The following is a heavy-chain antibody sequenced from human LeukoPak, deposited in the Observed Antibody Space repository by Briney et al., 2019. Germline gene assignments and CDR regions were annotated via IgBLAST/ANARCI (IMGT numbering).Heavy chain of an antibody. CDR1: GGSFSGYY. V-gene: IGHV4-34*01. Sequence: SETLSLTCAVYGGSFSGYYWSWIRQPPGKGLEWIGEINHSGSTNYNPSLKSRVTISVDTSKNQFSLKLSSVTAAVTAVYYCARFNKITMIVVPWGQGTLVTVSS. D-gene: IGHD3-22*01. CDR3: ARFNKITMIVVP. J-gene: IGHJ4*02. CDR2: INHSGST.